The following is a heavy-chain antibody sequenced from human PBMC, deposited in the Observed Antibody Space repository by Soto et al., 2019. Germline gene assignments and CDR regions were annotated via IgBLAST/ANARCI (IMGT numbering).Heavy chain of an antibody. J-gene: IGHJ4*02. V-gene: IGHV4-34*01. D-gene: IGHD5-18*01. CDR1: GGSFSGYY. Sequence: QVQLQQWGAGLLKPSETLSLTCAVYGGSFSGYYWSWIRQPPGKGLEWIGEINHSGSTNYNPSLKSRVTISVDTSKNQFSVKVSYLTVADTAVYYWARGGYSYGFIDYWGQGNLVTVS. CDR2: INHSGST. CDR3: ARGGYSYGFIDY.